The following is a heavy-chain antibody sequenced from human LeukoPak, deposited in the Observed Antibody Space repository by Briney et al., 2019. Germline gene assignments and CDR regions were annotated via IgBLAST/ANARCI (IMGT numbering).Heavy chain of an antibody. CDR1: GFTFSSYA. J-gene: IGHJ4*02. Sequence: GGSLRLSCAASGFTFSSYAMSWVRQAPGKGLEWVSAISGSGGSTYYADSVKGRFTIPRDNSKNTLYLQMNSLRAEDTAVYYCANLVGATFKYYFDYWGQGTLVTVSS. D-gene: IGHD1-26*01. CDR3: ANLVGATFKYYFDY. V-gene: IGHV3-23*01. CDR2: ISGSGGST.